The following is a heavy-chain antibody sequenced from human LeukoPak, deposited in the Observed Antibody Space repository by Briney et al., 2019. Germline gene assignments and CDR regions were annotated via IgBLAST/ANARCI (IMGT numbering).Heavy chain of an antibody. CDR3: ARARVITRHFDL. J-gene: IGHJ2*01. CDR1: GFTFSDHY. Sequence: PGGSLRLSCAASGFTFSDHYMDWVRQAPGKGLEWVGRTRNKANSYTTEYAASVKGRFTISRDDSKNSLYLQMNSLKTEDTAVYYCARARVITRHFDLWGRGTLVTVSS. D-gene: IGHD3-22*01. V-gene: IGHV3-72*01. CDR2: TRNKANSYTT.